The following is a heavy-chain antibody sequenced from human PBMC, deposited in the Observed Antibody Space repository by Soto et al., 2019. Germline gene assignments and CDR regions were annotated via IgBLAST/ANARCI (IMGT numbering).Heavy chain of an antibody. Sequence: PGGSLRLSCAASGFTFSSYGMHWVRQAPGKGLEWVAVIWYDGGNRYYADSVKGRFTISRDNSKNTLYLQMNSLRAEDTAVYYCARDGGIWFGELLGSSYYYGMDVWGQGTTVT. D-gene: IGHD3-10*01. CDR2: IWYDGGNR. CDR3: ARDGGIWFGELLGSSYYYGMDV. V-gene: IGHV3-33*01. CDR1: GFTFSSYG. J-gene: IGHJ6*02.